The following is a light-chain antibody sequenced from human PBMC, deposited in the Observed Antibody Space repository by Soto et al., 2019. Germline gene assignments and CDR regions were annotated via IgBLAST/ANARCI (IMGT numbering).Light chain of an antibody. J-gene: IGLJ1*01. CDR2: DIR. CDR3: SSYTSSSTRV. V-gene: IGLV2-14*03. Sequence: QSALTQPASVSGSPGQSITISCTGTSSDVGGSKYVSWYQQHPGKAPKLMIYDIRNRPSGVSNRFSGSKSGNTASLTISGLQAEDEADYYCSSYTSSSTRVFGTGTKLTVL. CDR1: SSDVGGSKY.